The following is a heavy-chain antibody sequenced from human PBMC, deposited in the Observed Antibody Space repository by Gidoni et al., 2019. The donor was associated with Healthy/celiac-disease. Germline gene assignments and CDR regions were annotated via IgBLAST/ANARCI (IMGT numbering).Heavy chain of an antibody. D-gene: IGHD2-2*01. Sequence: HVQLQESGPGLVQPSQPLSLTCTVSGRSISRGDSYWSWIRQPPGKGLEWIGYIYYSGSTYYNPSLKSRVTISVDTSKNQFSLKLSSVTAADTAVYYCARGIDIVVVPAAINGMDVWGQGTTVTVSS. CDR3: ARGIDIVVVPAAINGMDV. V-gene: IGHV4-30-4*01. CDR2: IYYSGST. CDR1: GRSISRGDSY. J-gene: IGHJ6*02.